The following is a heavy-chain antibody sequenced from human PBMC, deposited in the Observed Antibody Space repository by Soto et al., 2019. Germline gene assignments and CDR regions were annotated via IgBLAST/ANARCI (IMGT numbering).Heavy chain of an antibody. CDR3: SGYSYEGYGYFDY. CDR2: TIPIFGTA. Sequence: QVQLVQSGAEVKKPGSSVKVSCKASGGTFSSYAISWVRQAPGQGLEWMGGTIPIFGTANYAQKFQGRVTITADESTSTAYMELSSLRSEDTAVYYCSGYSYEGYGYFDYWGQGTLVTVSS. CDR1: GGTFSSYA. D-gene: IGHD5-18*01. J-gene: IGHJ4*02. V-gene: IGHV1-69*01.